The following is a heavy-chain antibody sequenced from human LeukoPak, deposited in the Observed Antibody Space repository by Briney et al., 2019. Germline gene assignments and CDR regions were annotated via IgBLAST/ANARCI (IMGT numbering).Heavy chain of an antibody. CDR1: GFTFSSYA. D-gene: IGHD6-19*01. CDR2: IFGRVGRP. Sequence: GGSLRLSCAASGFTFSSYAMYWFRQAPGKGLEWVSVIFGRVGRPHYADYVKGRFTISRDNSKNTVYLQMNSLRAEDTAVYYCAKTTTGYSSGRFPGWPVDYWGQGTLVTVSS. V-gene: IGHV3-23*01. J-gene: IGHJ4*02. CDR3: AKTTTGYSSGRFPGWPVDY.